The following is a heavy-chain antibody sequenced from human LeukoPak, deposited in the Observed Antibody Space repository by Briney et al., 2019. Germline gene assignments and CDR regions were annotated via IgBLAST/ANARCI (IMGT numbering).Heavy chain of an antibody. CDR2: INPNSGNT. CDR1: GYTLTGHY. Sequence: ASVKVSCKASGYTLTGHYMHWVRQAPGQGLEWMGWINPNSGNTNYAQKFQERVTITRGMSTSTAYMELSSLRSEDTAVYYCAADLYCSGGSCYSDYYYYYGMDVWGQGTTVTVSS. V-gene: IGHV1-2*02. J-gene: IGHJ6*02. D-gene: IGHD2-15*01. CDR3: AADLYCSGGSCYSDYYYYYGMDV.